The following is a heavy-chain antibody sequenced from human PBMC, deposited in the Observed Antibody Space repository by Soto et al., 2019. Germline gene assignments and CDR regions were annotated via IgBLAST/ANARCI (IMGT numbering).Heavy chain of an antibody. CDR2: ISPYNGNT. CDR3: ARDLVSGSDFWRAYNGGYFDY. CDR1: GYTFRNYG. J-gene: IGHJ4*02. D-gene: IGHD3-3*01. V-gene: IGHV1-18*01. Sequence: QVQLVQSGAEVKRPGASVKVSCKASGYTFRNYGITWVRQAPGQGLEWMAWISPYNGNTNYAKDLQGRVTMTTDTSTSTAYMELRSLTSEDTAMYYCARDLVSGSDFWRAYNGGYFDYWGQGTLVTVSS.